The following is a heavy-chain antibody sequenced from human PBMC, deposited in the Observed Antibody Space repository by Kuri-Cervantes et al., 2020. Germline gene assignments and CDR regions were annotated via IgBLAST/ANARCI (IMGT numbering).Heavy chain of an antibody. CDR1: GGSVSSGSYY. D-gene: IGHD4-11*01. J-gene: IGHJ6*02. Sequence: SETLSLTCTVSGGSVSSGSYYWSWIRQPPGKGLEWIGYIYYSGSTNYNPSLRSRVTISIDTSKNQFSLKLSSVTAADTAVYYCARDLTTVTTGYYYYGMDVWGQGTTVTVSS. CDR3: ARDLTTVTTGYYYYGMDV. CDR2: IYYSGST. V-gene: IGHV4-61*01.